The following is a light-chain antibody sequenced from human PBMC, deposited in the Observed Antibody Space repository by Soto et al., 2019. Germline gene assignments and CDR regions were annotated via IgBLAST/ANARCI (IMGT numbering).Light chain of an antibody. CDR3: QQYDISPVT. Sequence: EIVLTQSPGTLSLSPGERATLSCRASQTVSNNYLAWYQQKPGQAPRLLFYGASSRATGIPDRFSGSGSGTDFTLTISRLQPEYFAVYYCQQYDISPVTFGGGTKVEIK. CDR1: QTVSNNY. CDR2: GAS. V-gene: IGKV3-20*01. J-gene: IGKJ4*01.